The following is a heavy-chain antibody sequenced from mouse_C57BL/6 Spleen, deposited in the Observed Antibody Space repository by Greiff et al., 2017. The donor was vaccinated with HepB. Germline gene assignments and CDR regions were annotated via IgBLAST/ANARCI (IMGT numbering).Heavy chain of an antibody. CDR3: ARSYKERYFDV. D-gene: IGHD1-1*01. CDR1: GYTFTSYW. Sequence: QVQLQQPGAELVMPGASVKLSCKASGYTFTSYWMHWVKQRPGQGLEWIGEIDPSDSYTNYNQKFKGKSTLTVDKSSSTAYMQLSSLTSEDSAVYYCARSYKERYFDVWGTGTTVTVSS. CDR2: IDPSDSYT. J-gene: IGHJ1*03. V-gene: IGHV1-69*01.